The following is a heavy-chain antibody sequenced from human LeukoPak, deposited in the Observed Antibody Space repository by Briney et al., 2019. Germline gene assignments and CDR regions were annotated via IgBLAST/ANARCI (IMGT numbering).Heavy chain of an antibody. V-gene: IGHV4-34*01. CDR3: ASSPLLKYYGSGSYYSL. CDR1: GGSLSGYY. D-gene: IGHD3-10*01. J-gene: IGHJ4*02. CDR2: MNHSGST. Sequence: PSETLSLTCSVYGGSLSGYYWSWLRHPPGKGLEWVGEMNHSGSTNYNPSLKSRVTISVDKSKNQFSLKLSSVTAADTAVYYCASSPLLKYYGSGSYYSLGGKGTLVTVSS.